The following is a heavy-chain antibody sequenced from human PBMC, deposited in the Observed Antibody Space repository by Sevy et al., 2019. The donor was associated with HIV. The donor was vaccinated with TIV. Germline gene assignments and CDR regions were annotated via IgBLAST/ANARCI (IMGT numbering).Heavy chain of an antibody. CDR1: GFTFSGYW. J-gene: IGHJ4*02. V-gene: IGHV3-7*01. CDR3: AREGAGGFDY. Sequence: GESLKISCAASGFTFSGYWMSWVRQAPGKGLQWVANIKQDGSKNEFVDSVKGRFTISRDNPKNSLYLQMNSLRAADTAVYYCAREGAGGFDYWGQGTLVTVSS. CDR2: IKQDGSKN. D-gene: IGHD2-15*01.